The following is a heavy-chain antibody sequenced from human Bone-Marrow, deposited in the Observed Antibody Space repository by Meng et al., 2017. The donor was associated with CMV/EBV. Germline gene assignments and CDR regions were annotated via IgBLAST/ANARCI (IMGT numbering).Heavy chain of an antibody. CDR1: GGSISSSSYY. D-gene: IGHD6-19*01. CDR3: ARGPPRYSSG. V-gene: IGHV4-39*01. Sequence: GSLRLSCTVSGGSISSSSYYWGWIRQPPGKGLEWIGSIYYSGSTYYNPSLKSRVTISVDTSKNQFSLKLSSVTAADTAVYYCARGPPRYSSGWGQGTLVTVSS. J-gene: IGHJ4*02. CDR2: IYYSGST.